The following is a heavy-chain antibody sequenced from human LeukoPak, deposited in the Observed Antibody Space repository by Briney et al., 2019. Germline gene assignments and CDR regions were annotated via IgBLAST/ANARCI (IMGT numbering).Heavy chain of an antibody. CDR2: INHSGST. D-gene: IGHD3-10*01. CDR1: GVSFSGYY. V-gene: IGHV4-34*01. CDR3: ARNDYYGSGSYGH. Sequence: PSETLSLTCAVYGVSFSGYYWSGLRQPTGEGGEGSGEINHSGSTNSNPSLQSRVTISVDTSKNQFSLKLSSVTAADTAVYYCARNDYYGSGSYGHWGQGTLVTVSS. J-gene: IGHJ4*02.